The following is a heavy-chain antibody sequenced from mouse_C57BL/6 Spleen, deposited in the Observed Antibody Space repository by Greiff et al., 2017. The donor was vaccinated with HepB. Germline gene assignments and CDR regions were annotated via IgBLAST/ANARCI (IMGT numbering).Heavy chain of an antibody. J-gene: IGHJ1*03. D-gene: IGHD1-1*01. CDR3: ARGIYYYGSSSSYWYFDV. Sequence: QVQLKQPGAELVRPGSSVKLSCKASGYTFTSYWMHWVKQRPIQGLEWIGNIDPSDSETHYNQKFKDKATLTVDKSSSTAYMQLSSLTSEDSAVYYCARGIYYYGSSSSYWYFDVWGTGTTVTVSS. CDR2: IDPSDSET. CDR1: GYTFTSYW. V-gene: IGHV1-52*01.